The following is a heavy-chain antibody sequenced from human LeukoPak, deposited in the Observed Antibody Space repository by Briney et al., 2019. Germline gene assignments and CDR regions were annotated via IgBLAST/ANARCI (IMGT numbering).Heavy chain of an antibody. J-gene: IGHJ4*02. CDR2: ISSSSSTI. CDR1: GFTFSSYS. CDR3: ARSLPYGTTWYGRSDF. Sequence: GGSLRLSCAASGFTFSSYSMNWVRQAPGKGLEWVSYISSSSSTIYYADSVKGRFTISRDNAMNSLYLQMNSLRAEDTAIYYCARSLPYGTTWYGRSDFWGQGTLVTVSS. V-gene: IGHV3-48*04. D-gene: IGHD6-13*01.